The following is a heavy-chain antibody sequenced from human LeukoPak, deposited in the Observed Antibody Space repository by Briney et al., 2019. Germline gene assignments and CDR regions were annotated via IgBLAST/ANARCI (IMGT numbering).Heavy chain of an antibody. D-gene: IGHD3-22*01. J-gene: IGHJ4*02. CDR2: INPNSGGT. CDR3: ARVIVSYYYDSSGSKECFGFDY. V-gene: IGHV1-2*02. Sequence: ASVKVSCKASGYTFTGYYMHWVRQAPGQGLEWMGWINPNSGGTNYAQKFQGRVTMTRDTSISTAYMELSRLRPDDTAVYYCARVIVSYYYDSSGSKECFGFDYWGQGTLVTVSS. CDR1: GYTFTGYY.